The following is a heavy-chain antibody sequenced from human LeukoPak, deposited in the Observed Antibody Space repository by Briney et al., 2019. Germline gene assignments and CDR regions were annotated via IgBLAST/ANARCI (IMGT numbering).Heavy chain of an antibody. J-gene: IGHJ4*02. CDR1: GYSFTSYW. V-gene: IGHV5-51*01. D-gene: IGHD2-2*01. Sequence: GESLKISCKGSGYSFTSYWIGWVRQMPGKGLEWMGIIYPGDSDTRYSPSFQGQVTISADKSISTAYLQWSSLKASDTAMYYCARGADIVVVPADAGYFDYWGQGTLVTVSS. CDR2: IYPGDSDT. CDR3: ARGADIVVVPADAGYFDY.